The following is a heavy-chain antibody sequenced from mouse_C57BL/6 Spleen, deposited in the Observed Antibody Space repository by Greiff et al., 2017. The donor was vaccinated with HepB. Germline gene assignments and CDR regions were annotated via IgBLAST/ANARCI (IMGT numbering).Heavy chain of an antibody. CDR1: GYTFTNYW. Sequence: QVHVKQSGAELVRPGTSVKMSCKASGYTFTNYWIGWAKQRPGHGLEWIGDIYPGGGYTNYNEKFKGKATLTADKSSSTAYMQFSSLTSEDSAIYYCVLYYGSSYDYWGQGTTLTVSS. J-gene: IGHJ2*01. V-gene: IGHV1-63*01. D-gene: IGHD1-1*01. CDR2: IYPGGGYT. CDR3: VLYYGSSYDY.